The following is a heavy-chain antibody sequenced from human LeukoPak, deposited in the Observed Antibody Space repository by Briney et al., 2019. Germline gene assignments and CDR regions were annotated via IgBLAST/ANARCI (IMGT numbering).Heavy chain of an antibody. CDR3: ARGRRTIFGVVIMKSFDY. D-gene: IGHD3-3*01. Sequence: ASVKASCKASGYTFTSYDINWVRQATGQGLEWMGWMNPNSGNTGYAQKFQGRVTMTRNTSISTAYMELSSLRSEDTAVYYCARGRRTIFGVVIMKSFDYWGQGTLVTVSS. CDR1: GYTFTSYD. V-gene: IGHV1-8*01. J-gene: IGHJ4*02. CDR2: MNPNSGNT.